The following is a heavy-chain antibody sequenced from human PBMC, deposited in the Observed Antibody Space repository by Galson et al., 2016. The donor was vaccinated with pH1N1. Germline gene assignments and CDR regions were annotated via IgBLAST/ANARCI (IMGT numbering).Heavy chain of an antibody. CDR3: ARAERLERDF. V-gene: IGHV4-59*01. D-gene: IGHD1-1*01. J-gene: IGHJ4*02. Sequence: TLSLTCSVSGASITSYYWSWIRQPPGKGLEWIGYTSNIGGTNYNPSLSSRVTLSLDTSKNQISLRLRSVTAADTAVYYCARAERLERDFWGQGYLVTVSS. CDR1: GASITSYY. CDR2: TSNIGGT.